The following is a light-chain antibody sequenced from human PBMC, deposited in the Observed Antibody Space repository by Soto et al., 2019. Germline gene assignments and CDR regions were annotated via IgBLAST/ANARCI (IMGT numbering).Light chain of an antibody. CDR1: QSINKW. V-gene: IGKV1-5*03. Sequence: IPMTQSPSTLSASVGDRVTITCRASQSINKWVAWFQQKSGRAPKLLIYKASTSASGVLSRFSGSGSGTEFTLTISSLQPDDFATYFCQQYNTYPYTFGQGTKLEIK. J-gene: IGKJ2*01. CDR2: KAS. CDR3: QQYNTYPYT.